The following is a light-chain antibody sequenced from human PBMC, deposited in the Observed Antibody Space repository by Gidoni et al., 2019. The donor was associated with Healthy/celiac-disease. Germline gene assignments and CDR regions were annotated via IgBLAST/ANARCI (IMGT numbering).Light chain of an antibody. CDR3: QQSYSTLMYT. V-gene: IGKV1-39*01. J-gene: IGKJ2*01. Sequence: DIQMTQSPSSLSASVGDRVTITCRASQSISSYLNWYHQKPGKAPKLLIYAASSLQSGVPSRFSGSGSGTDVTLPISSLQPEDFATYYCQQSYSTLMYTFGQGTKLEIK. CDR2: AAS. CDR1: QSISSY.